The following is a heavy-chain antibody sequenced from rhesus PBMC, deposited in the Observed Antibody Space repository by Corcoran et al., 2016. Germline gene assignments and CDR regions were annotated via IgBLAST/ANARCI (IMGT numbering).Heavy chain of an antibody. Sequence: QVQLQESGPGLVKPSETLSLTCAVSGGSISGYYWNWIRQPPGKGLEWVGYSGGVRGSPHHNPPPKGRDTLSTETSNNQFSLKRSSVPAADTAVDYCARKTYCSGIYCYYYGLDSWGQGVVVTVSS. J-gene: IGHJ6*01. CDR2: SGGVRGSP. D-gene: IGHD2-27*01. CDR3: ARKTYCSGIYCYYYGLDS. CDR1: GGSISGYY. V-gene: IGHV4-165*02.